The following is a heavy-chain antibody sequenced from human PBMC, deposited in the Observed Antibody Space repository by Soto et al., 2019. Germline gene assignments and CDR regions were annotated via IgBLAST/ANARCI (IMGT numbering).Heavy chain of an antibody. CDR3: AREYSGGGMDV. V-gene: IGHV1-18*01. J-gene: IGHJ6*02. CDR2: ISPNNDNT. D-gene: IGHD2-15*01. CDR1: GYTFTSYG. Sequence: QVQLVQSGAELKKPGASVKVSCKASGYTFTSYGISWVRQAPGQGLEWMAWISPNNDNTNYAQRLQGRVTMTADTSMSTVYMELRSLRSDDTAVYYCAREYSGGGMDVWGQGTTVTVSS.